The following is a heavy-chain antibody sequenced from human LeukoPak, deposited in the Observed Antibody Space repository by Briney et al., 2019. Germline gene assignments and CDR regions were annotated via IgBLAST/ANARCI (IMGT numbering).Heavy chain of an antibody. CDR2: IYSGGST. V-gene: IGHV3-66*01. CDR3: ARESSSGYSGYDPVAFDY. CDR1: GFTVSSNY. J-gene: IGHJ4*02. D-gene: IGHD5-12*01. Sequence: PGGSLRLSCAASGFTVSSNYMSWVRQAPGKGLEWVSVIYSGGSTYYADSVKGRFTISRDNAKNSLYLQMNSLRAEDTAVYYCARESSSGYSGYDPVAFDYWGQGTLVTVSS.